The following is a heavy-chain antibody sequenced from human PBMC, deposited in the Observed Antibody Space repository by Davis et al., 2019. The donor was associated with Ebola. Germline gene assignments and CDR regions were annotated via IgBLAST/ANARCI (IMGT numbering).Heavy chain of an antibody. D-gene: IGHD3-3*01. Sequence: GGSLRLSCAASGFTFSSYSMNWVRQAPGKGLEWVSSISSSSSYIYYADSVKGRFTISRDNAKNSLYLQMNSLRAADTAVYYCARGRILEVGWFDPWGQGTLVTVSS. CDR2: ISSSSSYI. CDR3: ARGRILEVGWFDP. CDR1: GFTFSSYS. V-gene: IGHV3-21*04. J-gene: IGHJ5*02.